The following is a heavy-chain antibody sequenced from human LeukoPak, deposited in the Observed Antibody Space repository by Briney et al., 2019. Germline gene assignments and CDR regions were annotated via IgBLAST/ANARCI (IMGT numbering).Heavy chain of an antibody. CDR1: GYTFSSHS. V-gene: IGHV1-18*01. CDR3: ARDQRRRVVVPAAIDY. J-gene: IGHJ4*02. Sequence: ASVKVSCKTSGYTFSSHSMNWVRQAPGQGLEWMGWISPYNGNTNYAQKLQGRVTMTTDTSTSTAYMELRSLRSDDTAVYYCARDQRRRVVVPAAIDYWGQGALVTVSS. D-gene: IGHD2-2*01. CDR2: ISPYNGNT.